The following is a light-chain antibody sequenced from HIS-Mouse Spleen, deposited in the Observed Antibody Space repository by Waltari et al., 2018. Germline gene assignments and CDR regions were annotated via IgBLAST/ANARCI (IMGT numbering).Light chain of an antibody. CDR1: RPNIGAGYD. CDR2: GNS. Sequence: QSVLTQPPSVSGAPGQRVPISCTGSRPNIGAGYDVHWYQQLPGTAPKLLIYGNSNRPSGVPDRFSGSKSGTSASLAITGLQAEDEADYYCQSYDSSLSGSVFGGGTKLTVL. V-gene: IGLV1-40*01. J-gene: IGLJ3*02. CDR3: QSYDSSLSGSV.